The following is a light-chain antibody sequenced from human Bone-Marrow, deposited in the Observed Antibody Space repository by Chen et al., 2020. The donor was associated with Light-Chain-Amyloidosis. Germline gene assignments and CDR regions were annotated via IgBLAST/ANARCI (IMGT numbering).Light chain of an antibody. CDR2: DDS. CDR1: NIGSTS. V-gene: IGLV3-21*02. J-gene: IGLJ3*02. Sequence: SYVLTQPSSVSVAPAQTATIACGENNIGSTSVHWYQQTPGQAPPLVVYDDSDRPPGIPERLSGSNSGRTATLTVSRVEAGDEADYYCQVWDRSSDRPVFGGGTKLTVL. CDR3: QVWDRSSDRPV.